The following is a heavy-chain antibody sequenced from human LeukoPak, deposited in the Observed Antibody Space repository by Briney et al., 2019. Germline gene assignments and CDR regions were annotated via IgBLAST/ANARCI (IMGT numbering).Heavy chain of an antibody. CDR2: IKSTTVDGTP. D-gene: IGHD4-23*01. J-gene: IGHJ4*02. Sequence: GGSLRLSCAVSGLTFSNAWMSWVRQPPGKGPGWVGRIKSTTVDGTPEYAAPVKGRFTISRDDSKNTVYLQMNSLKTEDTAVYYCTTGPGNSGYWGQGTLVTVSS. CDR1: GLTFSNAW. CDR3: TTGPGNSGY. V-gene: IGHV3-15*01.